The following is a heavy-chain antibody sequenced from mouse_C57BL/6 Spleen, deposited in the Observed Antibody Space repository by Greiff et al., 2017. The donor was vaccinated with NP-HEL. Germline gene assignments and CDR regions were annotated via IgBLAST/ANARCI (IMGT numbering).Heavy chain of an antibody. D-gene: IGHD1-1*01. Sequence: QVQLQQPGAELVKPGASVKMSCKASGYTFTSYWITWVKQRPGQGLEWIGDIYPGSGSTNYNEKFKSKATLTVDTSSSTAYMQLSSLTSEDSAVFYGARDYYGSGSFDYWGQGTTLTVSS. J-gene: IGHJ2*01. V-gene: IGHV1-55*01. CDR2: IYPGSGST. CDR1: GYTFTSYW. CDR3: ARDYYGSGSFDY.